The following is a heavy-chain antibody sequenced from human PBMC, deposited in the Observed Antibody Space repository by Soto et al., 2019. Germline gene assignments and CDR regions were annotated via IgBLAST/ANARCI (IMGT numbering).Heavy chain of an antibody. J-gene: IGHJ4*02. Sequence: QVQLVQYGAEVKKPGASVKVSCKTSRYTFTSYHISWVRQAHGQGLEWMGWISAYNTNTNYAQKFQDRVTMTTDTLTSTAYMELTSLRPDDTAVYYCARDPPPTDYWGQGTLVTVSS. CDR3: ARDPPPTDY. CDR2: ISAYNTNT. V-gene: IGHV1-18*01. CDR1: RYTFTSYH.